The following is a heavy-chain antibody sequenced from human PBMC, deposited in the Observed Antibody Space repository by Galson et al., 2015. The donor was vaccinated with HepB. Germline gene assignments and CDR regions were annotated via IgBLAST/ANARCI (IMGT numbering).Heavy chain of an antibody. J-gene: IGHJ3*02. V-gene: IGHV3-66*01. CDR1: GFTVSSNY. CDR3: ARGQRPLTYDFWSGYYSDAFDI. CDR2: IYSGGST. D-gene: IGHD3-3*01. Sequence: SLRLSCAASGFTVSSNYMSWVRQAPGKGLEWVSVIYSGGSTYYADSVKGRFTISRDNSKNTLYLQMNSLRAEDTAVYYCARGQRPLTYDFWSGYYSDAFDIWGQGTMVTVSS.